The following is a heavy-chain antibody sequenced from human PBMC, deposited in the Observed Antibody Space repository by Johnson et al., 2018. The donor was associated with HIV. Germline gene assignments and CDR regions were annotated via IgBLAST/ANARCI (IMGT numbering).Heavy chain of an antibody. Sequence: EKLVESGGGLVKPGGSLRLSCAASGFTFSDYYMTWVRQASGKGLELVSLLYSSGKTYYADSVKGRFTISRDYSKNRLYLQMNNLRAGDTAVYFCARESRDGPNLRAFDIWGQGTTVIVSS. CDR2: LYSSGKT. D-gene: IGHD5-24*01. CDR1: GFTFSDYY. CDR3: ARESRDGPNLRAFDI. J-gene: IGHJ3*02. V-gene: IGHV3-66*01.